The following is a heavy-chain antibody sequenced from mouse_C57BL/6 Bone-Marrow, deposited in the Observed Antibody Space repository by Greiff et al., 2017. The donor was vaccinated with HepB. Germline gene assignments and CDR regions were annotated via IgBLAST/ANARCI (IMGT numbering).Heavy chain of an antibody. Sequence: VQLQQSGAELVKPGASVKLSCKASGYTFTSYWMHWVKQRPGQGLEWIGMIHPNSGSTNYNEKFKSKATLTVDKSSSTAYMQLSSLTSEDSAVYYCTRPLLLRLGFDYWGQGTTLTVSS. D-gene: IGHD1-1*01. J-gene: IGHJ2*01. CDR2: IHPNSGST. V-gene: IGHV1-64*01. CDR3: TRPLLLRLGFDY. CDR1: GYTFTSYW.